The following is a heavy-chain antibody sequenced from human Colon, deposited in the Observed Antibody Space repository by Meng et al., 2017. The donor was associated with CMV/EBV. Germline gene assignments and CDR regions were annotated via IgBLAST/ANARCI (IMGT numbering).Heavy chain of an antibody. Sequence: AASGFTVTDHDMDWVSLAPGKGLEWVGRIRNKANSYTTEYAASVKGRFTISRDDSKNSVYLQMNSLKTEDTAVYYCARVWRGRWFAPWGQGTLVTVSS. D-gene: IGHD2-21*01. V-gene: IGHV3-72*01. CDR1: GFTVTDHD. CDR3: ARVWRGRWFAP. CDR2: IRNKANSYTT. J-gene: IGHJ5*02.